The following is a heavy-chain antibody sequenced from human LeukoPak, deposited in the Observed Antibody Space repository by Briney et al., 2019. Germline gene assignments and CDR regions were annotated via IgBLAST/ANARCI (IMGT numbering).Heavy chain of an antibody. CDR1: GFIFSRYW. V-gene: IGHV3-7*01. J-gene: IGHJ5*02. CDR3: ARASAGIAVVGRFDP. Sequence: PGGSLRLSCAASGFIFSRYWMSWIRQAPGKGLEWVANINQDGSENYYVDSVKGRFTISRDNAKNSLYLQMNSLRAEDTAVYYCARASAGIAVVGRFDPWGQGTLVTVSS. D-gene: IGHD6-19*01. CDR2: INQDGSEN.